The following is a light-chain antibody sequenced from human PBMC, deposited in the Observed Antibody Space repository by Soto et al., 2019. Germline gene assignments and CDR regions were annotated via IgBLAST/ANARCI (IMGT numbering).Light chain of an antibody. J-gene: IGKJ1*01. CDR2: GAS. CDR1: QRISDT. CDR3: QQFNNWPWT. Sequence: EIVMTQSPATLSVSPGGRATLSCRASQRISDTLAWYQQKPGQAPRLLIYGASTRAPGFPARFSGSGSGTDFTLTINSLQSEDFAVYYCQQFNNWPWTFGQGTKVEIK. V-gene: IGKV3-15*01.